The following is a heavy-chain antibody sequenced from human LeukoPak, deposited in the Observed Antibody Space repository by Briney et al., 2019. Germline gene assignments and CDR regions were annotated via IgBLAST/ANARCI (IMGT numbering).Heavy chain of an antibody. D-gene: IGHD3-10*01. CDR1: GYTFTGYY. Sequence: ASVKVSCKASGYTFTGYYMHWVRQAPGQGLEWMGWVNPNSGRTHYAQKFLGRVTMTRDTSINTAYMELSMLNSDDTAVFYCARDRLIGGSAVDYWGQGTLVTVSS. CDR2: VNPNSGRT. CDR3: ARDRLIGGSAVDY. V-gene: IGHV1-2*02. J-gene: IGHJ4*02.